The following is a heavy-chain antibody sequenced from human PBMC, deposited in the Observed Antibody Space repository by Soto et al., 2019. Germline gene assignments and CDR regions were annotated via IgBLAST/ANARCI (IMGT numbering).Heavy chain of an antibody. Sequence: SETLSLTCTVSGGSIRGYYWSWIRQPPGKGLEWIGYIYYTGSTNYNPSLKSRVTISVDTSKNQFSLKLSSVTAADTAVYYCARLVYDSSGYWYYFDYWGQGTLVTVSS. CDR2: IYYTGST. CDR1: GGSIRGYY. D-gene: IGHD3-22*01. V-gene: IGHV4-59*01. CDR3: ARLVYDSSGYWYYFDY. J-gene: IGHJ4*02.